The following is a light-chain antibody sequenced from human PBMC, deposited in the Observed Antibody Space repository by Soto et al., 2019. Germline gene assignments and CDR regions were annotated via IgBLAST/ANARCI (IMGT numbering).Light chain of an antibody. V-gene: IGLV2-8*01. CDR3: SSYAGSNNFV. J-gene: IGLJ1*01. CDR1: SSDIGAYIY. Sequence: QSALTQPPSASGSPGQSVTISCTGTSSDIGAYIYVSWYQQHPGKAPKLMISEVSRRPSGVPERFSGSKSGKTASLTVSGIQADDEAHYYCSSYAGSNNFVFGTGTKLTVL. CDR2: EVS.